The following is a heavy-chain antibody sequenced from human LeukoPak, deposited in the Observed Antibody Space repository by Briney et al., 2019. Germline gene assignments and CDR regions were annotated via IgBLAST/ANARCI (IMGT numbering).Heavy chain of an antibody. V-gene: IGHV4-39*07. Sequence: SETLSLTCTVSGGSISSSSYYWGWIRQPPGKGLEWIGSIYYSGSTYYNPSLKSRVTISVDTSKNQFSLKLSSVTAADTAVYYCARVGYYDSSGYSYYYYMDVWGKGTTVTVSS. CDR1: GGSISSSSYY. D-gene: IGHD3-22*01. CDR2: IYYSGST. J-gene: IGHJ6*03. CDR3: ARVGYYDSSGYSYYYYMDV.